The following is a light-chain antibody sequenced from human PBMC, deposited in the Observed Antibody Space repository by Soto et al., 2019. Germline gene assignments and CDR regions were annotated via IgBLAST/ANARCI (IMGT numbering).Light chain of an antibody. CDR2: GDS. V-gene: IGLV3-21*02. CDR3: QVWDSSSDPYAV. CDR1: NIGSKS. J-gene: IGLJ7*01. Sequence: SYELTQPPSVSVAPGQTARITCGGNNIGSKSVHWYQQKPGQAPVLVGYGDSDRPSGIPERFSGSNSGNMATLTISRVEAGDAADYYCQVWDSSSDPYAVFGGGTQLTVL.